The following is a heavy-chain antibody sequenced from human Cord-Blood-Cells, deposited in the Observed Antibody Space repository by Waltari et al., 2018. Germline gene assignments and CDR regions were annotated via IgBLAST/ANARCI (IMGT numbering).Heavy chain of an antibody. Sequence: QVQLVQSGAEGKKPGSSVKVSCKAAGGTFSSYALSWGRQAPGQGLEWRGGIIPIFGTANYAQKFQGRVTITAGESTSTAYMELSSLRSEDTAVYYCARRTPSGDWYFDLWGRGTLVTVSS. V-gene: IGHV1-69*01. CDR2: IIPIFGTA. CDR1: GGTFSSYA. J-gene: IGHJ2*01. D-gene: IGHD7-27*01. CDR3: ARRTPSGDWYFDL.